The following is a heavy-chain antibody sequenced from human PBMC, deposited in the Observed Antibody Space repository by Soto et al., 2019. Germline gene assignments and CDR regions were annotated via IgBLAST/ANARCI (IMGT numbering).Heavy chain of an antibody. V-gene: IGHV3-30*18. Sequence: HPGGSLRLSCAASGFTFSSYGMHWVRQAPGKGLEWVAVISYDGSNKYYADSVKGRFTTSRDNSKNTLYLQMNSLRAEDTAVYYCAKGGKGDYYFDYWGQGTLVTVSS. CDR3: AKGGKGDYYFDY. CDR2: ISYDGSNK. CDR1: GFTFSSYG. J-gene: IGHJ4*02. D-gene: IGHD3-16*01.